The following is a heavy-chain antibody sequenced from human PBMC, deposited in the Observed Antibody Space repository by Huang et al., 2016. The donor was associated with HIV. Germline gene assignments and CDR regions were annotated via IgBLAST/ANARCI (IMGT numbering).Heavy chain of an antibody. D-gene: IGHD1-26*01. CDR3: AHIGRLGDYYMEV. Sequence: QITLKESGPTLVKPTETLTLTCSFSGFSLNSKGVGVGWIRQPPGKALEWLALIYWDDDKRYMPSVRNKIIISRDTTKKQVVLTLTNVDRLDTGTYYCAHIGRLGDYYMEVWGNGTTVTVSS. CDR1: GFSLNSKGVG. CDR2: IYWDDDK. V-gene: IGHV2-5*02. J-gene: IGHJ6*03.